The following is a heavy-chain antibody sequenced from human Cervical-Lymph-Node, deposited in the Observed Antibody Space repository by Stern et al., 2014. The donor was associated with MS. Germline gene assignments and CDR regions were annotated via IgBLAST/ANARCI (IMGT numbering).Heavy chain of an antibody. CDR1: GLTFSSYW. J-gene: IGHJ4*02. V-gene: IGHV3-74*01. CDR2: INTDGGTT. D-gene: IGHD3-10*01. CDR3: ARDHYYGSGTYFSY. Sequence: DQLVESGGDLVQPGGSLRLSCAMSGLTFSSYWMHWVRQAPGKVLVWVSRINTDGGTTSYADSVKGRFTISRDNAKNTLYLQMNNLRVEDTAVYYCARDHYYGSGTYFSYWGQGTLVTVSS.